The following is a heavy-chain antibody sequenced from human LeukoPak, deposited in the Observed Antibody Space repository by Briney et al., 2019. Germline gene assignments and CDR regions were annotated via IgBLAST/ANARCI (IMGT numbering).Heavy chain of an antibody. J-gene: IGHJ4*02. CDR3: ARGVRGVQTGFGY. D-gene: IGHD3-10*01. V-gene: IGHV3-7*01. Sequence: TGGSLRLSCAASGFTFSSYWMSWIRQAPGKGLEWVANIKQDGSEKYYVDSVKGRFTISRDNAKNSLYLQMNSLRAEDTAVYYCARGVRGVQTGFGYWGQGTLVTVSS. CDR1: GFTFSSYW. CDR2: IKQDGSEK.